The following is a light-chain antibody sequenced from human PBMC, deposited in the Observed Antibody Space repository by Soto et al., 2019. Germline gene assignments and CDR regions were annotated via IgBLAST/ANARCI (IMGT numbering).Light chain of an antibody. Sequence: EIVMTQSPATLSVSPGERATLSCRASQSVSSNLAWYQQKPGQAPRLLIYGASTRATGIPARFSGSGSGKEVTLTISSLTSEDFPVYYCQQYNNWPPTFGQGTKV. CDR2: GAS. CDR1: QSVSSN. J-gene: IGKJ1*01. CDR3: QQYNNWPPT. V-gene: IGKV3-15*01.